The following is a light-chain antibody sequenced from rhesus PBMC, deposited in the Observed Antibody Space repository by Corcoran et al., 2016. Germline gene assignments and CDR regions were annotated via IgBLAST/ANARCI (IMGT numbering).Light chain of an antibody. CDR3: QHYYSTPPT. V-gene: IGKV1-25*01. Sequence: DIQMTQSPSSLSASVGDRVTITCRASQGITNDLAWYQQKPVETPKLLIYEASSLQSGIPSRFSGSGSGSYFTLTISILQSEDFATYYCQHYYSTPPTFGQGTKVEIK. J-gene: IGKJ1*01. CDR2: EAS. CDR1: QGITND.